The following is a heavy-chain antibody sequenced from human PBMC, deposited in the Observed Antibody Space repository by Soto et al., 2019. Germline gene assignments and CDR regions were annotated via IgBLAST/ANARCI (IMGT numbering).Heavy chain of an antibody. CDR1: GISFSTYA. V-gene: IGHV3-48*01. Sequence: PGGSLRLSCASSGISFSTYAMNLVRQAPGRGLEWVSYISSGSSTIYYAESVKGRFTISRDNAKKSLFLQMNSLRAEDTAVYYCAVDYYYMDVWGKGTTVTVSS. J-gene: IGHJ6*03. CDR3: AVDYYYMDV. CDR2: ISSGSSTI.